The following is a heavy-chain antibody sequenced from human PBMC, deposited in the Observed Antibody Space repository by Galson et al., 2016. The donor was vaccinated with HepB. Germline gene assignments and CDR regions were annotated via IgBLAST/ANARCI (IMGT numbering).Heavy chain of an antibody. J-gene: IGHJ4*02. CDR3: ARLSATYYVDS. V-gene: IGHV4-59*12. Sequence: SETLSLTCTVSGGSITNYFWSWIRQPPGKGLEWIGEIHHSGSSNHNPSLKSRLTMSVDKSKNQFSLRLTSVTVADAAVYYCARLSATYYVDSWGQGTLVTVSS. CDR1: GGSITNYF. CDR2: IHHSGSS.